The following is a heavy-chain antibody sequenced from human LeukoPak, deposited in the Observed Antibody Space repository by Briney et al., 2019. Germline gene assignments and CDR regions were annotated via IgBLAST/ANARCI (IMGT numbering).Heavy chain of an antibody. CDR3: ARVPGYSGYDYWYYFDY. J-gene: IGHJ4*02. Sequence: SVKVSCKASGGTFSSHAISWVRQAPGQGLEWMGGIIPIFGTANYAQKFQGRVTITADESTSTAYMELSSLRSEDTAVYYCARVPGYSGYDYWYYFDYWGQGTLVTVSS. V-gene: IGHV1-69*01. D-gene: IGHD5-12*01. CDR1: GGTFSSHA. CDR2: IIPIFGTA.